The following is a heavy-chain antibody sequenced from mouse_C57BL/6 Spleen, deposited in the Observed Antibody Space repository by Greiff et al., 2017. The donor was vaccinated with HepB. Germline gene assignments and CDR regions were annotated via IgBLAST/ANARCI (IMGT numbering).Heavy chain of an antibody. V-gene: IGHV1-80*01. CDR3: VITTVASYAMDY. J-gene: IGHJ4*01. CDR1: GYAFSSYW. Sequence: VQLQQSGAELVKPGASVKISCKASGYAFSSYWMNWVKQRPGKGLEWIGQIYPGDGDTNYNGKFKGKATLTADKSSSTAYMQLSSLTSEDSAVYFCVITTVASYAMDYWGQGTSVTVSS. CDR2: IYPGDGDT. D-gene: IGHD1-1*01.